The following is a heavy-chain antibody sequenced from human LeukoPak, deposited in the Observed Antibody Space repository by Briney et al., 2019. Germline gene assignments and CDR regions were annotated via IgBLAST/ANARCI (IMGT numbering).Heavy chain of an antibody. D-gene: IGHD6-19*01. CDR2: IYYSGST. Sequence: PSETLSLTRTVSGGSVSSGSYYWSWIRQPPGKGLEWIGYIYYSGSTKYNPSLKSRVTISADTSKNQFSLKLTSVTAADTAVYYCAREAGSSGSFDYWGQGTLVTVSS. V-gene: IGHV4-61*01. CDR3: AREAGSSGSFDY. J-gene: IGHJ4*02. CDR1: GGSVSSGSYY.